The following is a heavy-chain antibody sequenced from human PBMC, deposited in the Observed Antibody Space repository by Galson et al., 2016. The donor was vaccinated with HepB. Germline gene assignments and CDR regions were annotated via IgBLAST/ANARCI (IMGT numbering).Heavy chain of an antibody. V-gene: IGHV1-46*01. D-gene: IGHD2-21*02. CDR2: INPAGGSI. CDR1: GYSFTTYY. CDR3: AKEGGVCGGDCYPDY. Sequence: SVKVSCKASGYSFTTYYMHWVRQAPGQGLEWIGLINPAGGSIRYAQKFEGRVSMTRDTSTTTVYMELSSLRSEDTAVYYCAKEGGVCGGDCYPDYWGQGTLVTVSS. J-gene: IGHJ4*02.